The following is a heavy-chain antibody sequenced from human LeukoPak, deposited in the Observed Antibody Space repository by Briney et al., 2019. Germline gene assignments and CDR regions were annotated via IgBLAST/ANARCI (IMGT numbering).Heavy chain of an antibody. CDR3: ARDPLRGYSYGGDY. D-gene: IGHD5-18*01. CDR1: GYTFTSYY. CDR2: IIPIFGTA. J-gene: IGHJ4*02. V-gene: IGHV1-69*13. Sequence: SVKVSCKASGYTFTSYYMHWVRQAPGQGLEWMGGIIPIFGTANYAQKFQGRVTITADESTSTAYMELSSLRSEDTAVYYCARDPLRGYSYGGDYWGQGTLVTVSS.